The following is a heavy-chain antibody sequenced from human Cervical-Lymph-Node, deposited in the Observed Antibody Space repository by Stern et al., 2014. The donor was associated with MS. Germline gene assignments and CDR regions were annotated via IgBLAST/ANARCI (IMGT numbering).Heavy chain of an antibody. CDR1: GYTFTSYY. D-gene: IGHD6-13*01. Sequence: VQLVQSGAEVKKPGASVKVSCKASGYTFTSYYIYWVRQAPGQGLEWMGIINPYGGGTSYAQTFPGRVTLTRDTTTSKVFLALSSLRSEDTAVYYCVNVRQHLHWFDPWGQGTLVTVSS. V-gene: IGHV1-46*03. CDR3: VNVRQHLHWFDP. J-gene: IGHJ5*02. CDR2: INPYGGGT.